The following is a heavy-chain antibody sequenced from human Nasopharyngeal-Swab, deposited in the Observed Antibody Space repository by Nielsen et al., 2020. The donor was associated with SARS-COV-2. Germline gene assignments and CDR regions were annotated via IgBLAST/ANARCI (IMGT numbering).Heavy chain of an antibody. V-gene: IGHV7-4-1*02. CDR2: INTNTGNP. CDR1: GYSFTSYA. CDR3: ARARGQPHNYYYYGMDV. J-gene: IGHJ6*02. Sequence: ASVKVFCRASGYSFTSYAMIWLRQAPAQGLEWMGWINTNTGNPTYAQDFTGRFVFFFDTSVSTAYLQIISLKAEDTAVYYFARARGQPHNYYYYGMDVWGQGTTVTVSS.